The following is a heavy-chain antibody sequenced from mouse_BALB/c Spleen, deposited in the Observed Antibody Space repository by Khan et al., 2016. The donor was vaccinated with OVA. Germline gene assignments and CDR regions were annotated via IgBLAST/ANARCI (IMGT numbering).Heavy chain of an antibody. CDR3: AMGGPAYYRNDGGARDD. V-gene: IGHV9-4*02. CDR2: INTHSGVP. J-gene: IGHJ4*01. D-gene: IGHD2-14*01. Sequence: QIQLVQSGLELKKPGETVRISCKASGYTFTTAGIQWVQKMPGKGLKWIGWINTHSGVPKYAEDFKGRFAFSLEISVNTAYLQITHLKNEDTATTFVAMGGPAYYRNDGGARDDWVQGTSVTVSS. CDR1: GYTFTTAG.